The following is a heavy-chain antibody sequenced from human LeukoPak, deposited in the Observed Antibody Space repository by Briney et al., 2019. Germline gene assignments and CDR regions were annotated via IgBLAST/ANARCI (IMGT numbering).Heavy chain of an antibody. J-gene: IGHJ6*02. CDR1: GYTFTSYD. CDR2: MNPNSGNT. CDR3: ARGAPNDYGDYRALGGMDV. Sequence: GASVKVSCKASGYTFTSYDINWVRQATGQGLEWMGWMNPNSGNTGYAQKFQGRVTMTRNTSISTAYMELSSLRSEDTGVYYCARGAPNDYGDYRALGGMDVWGQGTTVTVSS. D-gene: IGHD4-17*01. V-gene: IGHV1-8*01.